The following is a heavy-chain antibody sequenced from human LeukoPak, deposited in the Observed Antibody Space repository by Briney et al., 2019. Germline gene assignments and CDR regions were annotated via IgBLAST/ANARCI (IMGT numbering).Heavy chain of an antibody. CDR2: IGSSDSTT. V-gene: IGHV3-48*03. Sequence: GGSLRLSCVASGFTFSSYEMNWVRQAPGKGLEWLSYIGSSDSTTHYADSVKGRFTISRDNAKNSLYLQMNSLRAEDTAVYYCARRSSGYLYYYYYYMDVWGKGTTVTVSS. CDR1: GFTFSSYE. D-gene: IGHD3-22*01. J-gene: IGHJ6*03. CDR3: ARRSSGYLYYYYYYMDV.